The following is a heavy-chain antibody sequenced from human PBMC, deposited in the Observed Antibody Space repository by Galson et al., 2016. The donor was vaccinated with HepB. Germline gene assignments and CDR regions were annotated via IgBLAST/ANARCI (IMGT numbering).Heavy chain of an antibody. D-gene: IGHD4-17*01. V-gene: IGHV2-70*01. CDR1: GFSLSSSGIY. Sequence: PALVKPTQTLTLTCTFSGFSLSSSGIYLSWIRQPPGKALEWLALIDWDDDKYYSTSLRTRLTISKDTSKNQVVLTMTNMDPVDTATYYCARIGRDYGSAFDIWGQGTMVTVSS. J-gene: IGHJ3*02. CDR2: IDWDDDK. CDR3: ARIGRDYGSAFDI.